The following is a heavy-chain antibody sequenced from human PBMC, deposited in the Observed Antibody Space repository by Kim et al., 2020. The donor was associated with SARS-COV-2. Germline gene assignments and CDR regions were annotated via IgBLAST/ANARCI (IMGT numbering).Heavy chain of an antibody. D-gene: IGHD3-10*01. J-gene: IGHJ4*02. V-gene: IGHV4-39*01. Sequence: YNPSLKRRVTISVDMSKNQFSLKLSSVTAADTAVYYCARLGDYYGSGIDYWGQGTLVTVSS. CDR3: ARLGDYYGSGIDY.